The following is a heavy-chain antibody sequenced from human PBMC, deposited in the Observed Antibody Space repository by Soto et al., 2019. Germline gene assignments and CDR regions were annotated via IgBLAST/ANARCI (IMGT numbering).Heavy chain of an antibody. CDR2: VTYSGANT. Sequence: GGSLRLSCAASVFTFRSYWMSWVRQAPGKGLEWVSLVTYSGANTYYAGSVTGRFTISRDNSRNTLYLQMSSLRVEDTAVYYCATPSLSTGGYSSFDSWGRGTLVTVSS. CDR3: ATPSLSTGGYSSFDS. CDR1: VFTFRSYW. D-gene: IGHD1-26*01. V-gene: IGHV3-23*01. J-gene: IGHJ4*02.